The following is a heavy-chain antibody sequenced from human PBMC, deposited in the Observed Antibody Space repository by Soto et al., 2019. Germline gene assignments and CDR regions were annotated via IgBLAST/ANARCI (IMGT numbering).Heavy chain of an antibody. Sequence: GASVKVSCKASGYTFTSYGISWVRQAPGQGLEWMGWISAYNGNTNYAQKLQGRVTMTTDTSTDTAYMELSSLRSEDTAVYYCASVRVKRYYYGMDVWGQGTTVTVSS. V-gene: IGHV1-18*01. CDR1: GYTFTSYG. CDR3: ASVRVKRYYYGMDV. D-gene: IGHD4-17*01. CDR2: ISAYNGNT. J-gene: IGHJ6*02.